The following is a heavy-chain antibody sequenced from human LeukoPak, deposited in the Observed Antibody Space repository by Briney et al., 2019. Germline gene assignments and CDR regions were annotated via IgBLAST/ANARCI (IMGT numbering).Heavy chain of an antibody. J-gene: IGHJ4*02. CDR3: ARLRRNSDRSDFFYYYDH. V-gene: IGHV3-11*04. CDR2: ISSSGSTI. D-gene: IGHD3-22*01. Sequence: PGGSLRLSCAASGFTFSDYYMSWIRQAPGKGLEWVSDISSSGSTIYYADSVKGRFTISRDDAKNSLYLQMNSLRAEDTAVYYCARLRRNSDRSDFFYYYDHWGQGTLVTVSS. CDR1: GFTFSDYY.